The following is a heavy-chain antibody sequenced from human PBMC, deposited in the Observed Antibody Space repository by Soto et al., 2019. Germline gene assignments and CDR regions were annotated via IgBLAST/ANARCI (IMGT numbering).Heavy chain of an antibody. CDR1: GFTFSSYS. CDR3: ARDKLYYDFWSPYV. Sequence: GGSLRLSCAASGFTFSSYSMNWVRQAPGKGLEWVSYISSSSSTIYYADSVKGRFTISRDNAKNSLYLQMNSLRDEDTAVYYCARDKLYYDFWSPYVWGQGTTVTVSS. V-gene: IGHV3-48*02. CDR2: ISSSSSTI. J-gene: IGHJ6*02. D-gene: IGHD3-3*01.